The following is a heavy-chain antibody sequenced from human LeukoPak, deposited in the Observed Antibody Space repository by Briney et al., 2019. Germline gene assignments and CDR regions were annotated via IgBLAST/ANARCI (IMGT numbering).Heavy chain of an antibody. CDR3: ARGGEVVPAAIGYFDY. V-gene: IGHV4-38-2*01. J-gene: IGHJ4*02. D-gene: IGHD2-2*02. Sequence: SETLSLTCAVSGYSISSGYYWGWIRQPPGKGLEWIGYIYYSGSTYYNPSLKSRVTISVDTSKNQFSLKLSSVTAADTAVYYCARGGEVVPAAIGYFDYWGQGTLVTVSS. CDR1: GYSISSGYY. CDR2: IYYSGST.